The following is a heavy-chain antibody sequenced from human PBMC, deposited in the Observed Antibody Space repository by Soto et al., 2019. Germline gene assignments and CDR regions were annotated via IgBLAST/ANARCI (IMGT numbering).Heavy chain of an antibody. D-gene: IGHD3-10*01. CDR3: ARTGVGFGFDI. CDR1: GRSMSGYN. CDR2: IGPTGDT. V-gene: IGHV4-34*02. Sequence: QVQQQQWGARLLKPSETLSLTCAEYGRSMSGYNWSWLRRSPVRGLEWIGEIGPTGDTNYGPSFMSRVTVSVDTSKYELSLRLTQVTAADTATYLCARTGVGFGFDIWGLGTMVSVSS. J-gene: IGHJ3*02.